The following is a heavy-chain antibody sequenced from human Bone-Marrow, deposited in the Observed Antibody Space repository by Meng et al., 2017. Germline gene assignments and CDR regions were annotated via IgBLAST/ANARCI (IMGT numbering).Heavy chain of an antibody. CDR1: GFSFSSYA. D-gene: IGHD3-10*01. CDR3: AKYSYGLGDYFDY. J-gene: IGHJ4*01. V-gene: IGHV3-23*01. Sequence: GESLKISCAASGFSFSSYAMSWVRHAPGKGLEWVSALSGGGFTTYYADSVKGRFTISRHNSKNTLYLQMNSLRAEDTALYYCAKYSYGLGDYFDYWGQGDRV. CDR2: LSGGGFTT.